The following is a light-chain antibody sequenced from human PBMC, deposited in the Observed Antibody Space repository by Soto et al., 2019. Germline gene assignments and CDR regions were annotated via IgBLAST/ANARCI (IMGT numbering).Light chain of an antibody. V-gene: IGKV1-5*01. Sequence: DIQMTQSPSTLSASVGDRVTITCRASQSISSWLAWYQQKPGKAPKLLIYAASTLQSGVPSRFSGSGSGTDFTLTISCLQSEDFASYCCQQYYSYPRTFCQGTKVDNK. CDR1: QSISSW. CDR3: QQYYSYPRT. J-gene: IGKJ1*01. CDR2: AAS.